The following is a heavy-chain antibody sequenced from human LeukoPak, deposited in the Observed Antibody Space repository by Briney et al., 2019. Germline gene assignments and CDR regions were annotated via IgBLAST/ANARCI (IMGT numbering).Heavy chain of an antibody. D-gene: IGHD2-15*01. J-gene: IGHJ6*02. CDR2: INPNSGGT. Sequence: ASVKVPCKASGYTFAGYYMHSVRQAPGQGLEWMGWINPNSGGTNYAQKFQGRVTMTRDTSISTAYMELSRLRSDDTAVYYCARWAIVVVVAASDGMDVWGQGTTVTVSS. CDR1: GYTFAGYY. V-gene: IGHV1-2*02. CDR3: ARWAIVVVVAASDGMDV.